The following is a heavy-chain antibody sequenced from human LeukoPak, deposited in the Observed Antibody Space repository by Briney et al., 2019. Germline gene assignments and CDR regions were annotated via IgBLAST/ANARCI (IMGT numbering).Heavy chain of an antibody. CDR1: GYSFTSYW. CDR2: IYPGDSDI. D-gene: IGHD5-24*01. V-gene: IGHV5-51*01. CDR3: ASLSRMATTLDAFDI. J-gene: IGHJ3*02. Sequence: GESLKISCQGSGYSFTSYWIGWVRQMPGKGLEWMGIIYPGDSDIRYSPSFQGQVTISADKSISTAYLQWSSLKASDTAMYYCASLSRMATTLDAFDIWGQGTMVTVSS.